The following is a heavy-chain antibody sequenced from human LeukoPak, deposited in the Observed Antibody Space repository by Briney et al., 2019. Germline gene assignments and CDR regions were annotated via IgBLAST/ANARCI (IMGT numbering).Heavy chain of an antibody. Sequence: ASVKVSCKASGYTFTSYGISWVRQAPGQGLEWMGWISAYNGNTNYAQKLQGRVTMTTDTSTSPAYMELRSLRSDDTAVYYCARDLPHSSGWYSDYWGQGTLVTVSS. D-gene: IGHD6-19*01. V-gene: IGHV1-18*01. J-gene: IGHJ4*02. CDR2: ISAYNGNT. CDR1: GYTFTSYG. CDR3: ARDLPHSSGWYSDY.